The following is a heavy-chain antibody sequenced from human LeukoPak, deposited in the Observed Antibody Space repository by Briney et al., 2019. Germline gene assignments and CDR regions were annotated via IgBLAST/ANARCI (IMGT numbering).Heavy chain of an antibody. CDR3: ARDRTDYGSGTYYSFYYYGLDV. V-gene: IGHV1-18*01. CDR1: GYTFSNYG. J-gene: IGHJ6*02. CDR2: ISGYNDNT. D-gene: IGHD3-10*01. Sequence: GASVKVSCKASGYTFSNYGINWVRQAPGQGLEWMGWISGYNDNTNYAQRLQGRVTMTTDTSTSTVYVELRSLRSDDTAVYYCARDRTDYGSGTYYSFYYYGLDVWGHGTTVTVSS.